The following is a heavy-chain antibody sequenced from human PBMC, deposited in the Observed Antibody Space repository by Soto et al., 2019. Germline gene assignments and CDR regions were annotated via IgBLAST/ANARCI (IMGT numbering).Heavy chain of an antibody. CDR1: GGSISSGGYS. J-gene: IGHJ4*02. CDR3: ARGGGWTFDY. D-gene: IGHD1-26*01. V-gene: IGHV4-30-2*01. Sequence: QLQLQESGSGLVKPSQTLSLTCAVSGGSISSGGYSWSWIRQPPGKGLEWIGYIYHSGSSYFNPSLKSRVTISLDRSNNQFSLKLSSVTAADTAMYYCARGGGWTFDYWGQGTLVTVSS. CDR2: IYHSGSS.